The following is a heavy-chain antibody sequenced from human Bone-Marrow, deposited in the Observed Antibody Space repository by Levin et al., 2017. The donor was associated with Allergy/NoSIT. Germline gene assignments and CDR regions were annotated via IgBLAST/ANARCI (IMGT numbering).Heavy chain of an antibody. J-gene: IGHJ4*02. Sequence: SSETLSLTCTVSGGSIRSYYWSWIRQPPGKGLEWIGYIYYSGSTNYSPSLKSRVTISADTSKNQVSLRLTSVTAADTAVYYCARGGSGWYAGYWGQGTLVTVSS. CDR3: ARGGSGWYAGY. CDR2: IYYSGST. D-gene: IGHD6-19*01. V-gene: IGHV4-59*01. CDR1: GGSIRSYY.